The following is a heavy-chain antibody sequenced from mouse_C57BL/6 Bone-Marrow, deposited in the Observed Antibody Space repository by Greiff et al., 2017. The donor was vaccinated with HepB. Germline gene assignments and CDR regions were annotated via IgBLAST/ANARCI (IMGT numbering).Heavy chain of an antibody. V-gene: IGHV1-80*01. CDR2: IYPGDGDT. CDR3: ARHYGSSYDWYFDV. D-gene: IGHD1-1*01. J-gene: IGHJ1*03. Sequence: QVQLKESGAELVKPGASVKISCKASGYAFSSYRMNWVKQRPGKGLEWIGQIYPGDGDTNYNGKFKGKATLTADKSSSTAYMQLSSLTSEDSAVYFCARHYGSSYDWYFDVWGTGTTVTVSS. CDR1: GYAFSSYR.